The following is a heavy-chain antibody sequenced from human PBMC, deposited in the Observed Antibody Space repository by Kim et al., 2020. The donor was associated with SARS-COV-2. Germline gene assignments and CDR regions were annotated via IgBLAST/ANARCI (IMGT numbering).Heavy chain of an antibody. V-gene: IGHV5-51*01. Sequence: DTRYSPSFQGQVTISADKSISTAYLQWSSLKASDTAMYYCAREYGDNDYWGQGTLVTVSS. D-gene: IGHD4-17*01. J-gene: IGHJ4*02. CDR3: AREYGDNDY. CDR2: DT.